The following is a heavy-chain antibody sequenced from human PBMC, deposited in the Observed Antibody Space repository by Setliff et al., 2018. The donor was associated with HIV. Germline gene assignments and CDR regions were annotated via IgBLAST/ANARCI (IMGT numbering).Heavy chain of an antibody. Sequence: SETLSLTCTVSGGSISSGSYYWSWIRQPAGKGLEWIGRIYTSGSTNYNPSLKSRVTISVDTSKIQFSLKLSSATAADTAVYYCARSRLHYYDSSGYYPSYFDYWGQGTLVTVSS. CDR1: GGSISSGSYY. CDR2: IYTSGST. J-gene: IGHJ4*02. CDR3: ARSRLHYYDSSGYYPSYFDY. D-gene: IGHD3-22*01. V-gene: IGHV4-61*02.